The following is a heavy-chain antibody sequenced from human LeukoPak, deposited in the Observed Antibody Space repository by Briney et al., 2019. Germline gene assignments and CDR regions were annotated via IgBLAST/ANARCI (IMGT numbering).Heavy chain of an antibody. CDR1: GFTFSDYY. Sequence: KPGGSLRLSCAASGFTFSDYYMSWIRQAPGKGLEWVSYISSSGSTIYYADSVKGRFTISRDNAKNSLHLQMNSLRAEDTAVYYCARGHGSGSYRYYYYYYMDVWGKGTTVTVSS. CDR2: ISSSGSTI. D-gene: IGHD3-10*01. V-gene: IGHV3-11*01. J-gene: IGHJ6*03. CDR3: ARGHGSGSYRYYYYYYMDV.